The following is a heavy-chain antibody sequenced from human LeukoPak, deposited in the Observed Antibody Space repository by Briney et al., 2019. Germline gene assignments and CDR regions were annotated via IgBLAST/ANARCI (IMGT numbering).Heavy chain of an antibody. Sequence: GGSLRLSCAASGFTFSSYGMNWVRQASGKGLEWVSGISASGGRTFYADSVKGRFTISRDNSKNTLYLQMNSLRAEDTAVYYCARAQELGDYSLDYWGQGTLVTVSS. CDR3: ARAQELGDYSLDY. CDR2: ISASGGRT. J-gene: IGHJ4*02. CDR1: GFTFSSYG. D-gene: IGHD4-17*01. V-gene: IGHV3-23*01.